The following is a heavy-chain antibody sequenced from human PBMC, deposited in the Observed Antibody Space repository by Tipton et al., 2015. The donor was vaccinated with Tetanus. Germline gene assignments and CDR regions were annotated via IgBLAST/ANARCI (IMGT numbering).Heavy chain of an antibody. CDR3: ASTSYHILTGDPTDS. Sequence: TLSLTCTVSGDSIISGDYYWNWIRQNPGKGLEWIGYIYYSGTTFYTPSLRGRVDISVDTSKNQFSLNLTSVTAADTAVYYCASTSYHILTGDPTDSWGQGILVTVSS. J-gene: IGHJ4*02. D-gene: IGHD3-9*01. CDR2: IYYSGTT. CDR1: GDSIISGDYY. V-gene: IGHV4-31*03.